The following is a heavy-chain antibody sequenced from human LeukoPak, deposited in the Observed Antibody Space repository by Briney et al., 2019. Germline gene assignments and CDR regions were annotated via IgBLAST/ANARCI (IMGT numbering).Heavy chain of an antibody. V-gene: IGHV3-33*01. CDR3: ARGRIYCSGGSCYGPFDY. D-gene: IGHD2-15*01. Sequence: GGSLRLSCAASGFTFSSYGMHWVRQAPGKGLEWVAVIWYDGSNKYYADSVKGRFTISRDNFKNTLYLQMNSLRAEDTAVYYCARGRIYCSGGSCYGPFDYWGQGTLVTVSS. CDR2: IWYDGSNK. J-gene: IGHJ4*02. CDR1: GFTFSSYG.